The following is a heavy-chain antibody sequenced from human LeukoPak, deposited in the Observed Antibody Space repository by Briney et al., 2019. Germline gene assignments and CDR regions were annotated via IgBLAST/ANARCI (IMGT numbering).Heavy chain of an antibody. D-gene: IGHD6-6*01. V-gene: IGHV4-59*11. J-gene: IGHJ4*02. Sequence: SETLSLTCTVSGGSISSHYWSWIRQPPGKGLEWIGYIYYSGSTNYNPSLKSRVTISVDTSKNQFSLKLSSVTAADTAVYYCARVGRRSIALDYWGQGTLVTVSS. CDR1: GGSISSHY. CDR2: IYYSGST. CDR3: ARVGRRSIALDY.